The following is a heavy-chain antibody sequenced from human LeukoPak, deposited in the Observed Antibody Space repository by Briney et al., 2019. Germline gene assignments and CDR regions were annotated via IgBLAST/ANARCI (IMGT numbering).Heavy chain of an antibody. CDR3: ARDLQGGDYVFGP. Sequence: EASVKVSCKASGYTFTSNYIHWVRQAPGQGLEWMGMIYPRDGSTSYAQKFQGRVTVTRDTSTSTVHMELSGLRSEDTAVYYCARDLQGGDYVFGPWGQGTLVTVSS. V-gene: IGHV1-46*01. CDR2: IYPRDGST. CDR1: GYTFTSNY. D-gene: IGHD4-17*01. J-gene: IGHJ5*02.